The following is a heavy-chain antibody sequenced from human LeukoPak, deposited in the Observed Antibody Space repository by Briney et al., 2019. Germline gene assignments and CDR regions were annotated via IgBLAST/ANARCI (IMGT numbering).Heavy chain of an antibody. D-gene: IGHD3-22*01. CDR3: ARDSSPYYYDNGAFDY. V-gene: IGHV3-23*01. CDR1: GFTFATYG. CDR2: ISGSGGST. Sequence: GGSLRLSCAASGFTFATYGMHWVRQAPGKGLEWVSTISGSGGSTYYADSVKGRFTFSRDNSKNTLYLQMKSLRAEDTAVYYCARDSSPYYYDNGAFDYWGQGTLVTVSS. J-gene: IGHJ4*02.